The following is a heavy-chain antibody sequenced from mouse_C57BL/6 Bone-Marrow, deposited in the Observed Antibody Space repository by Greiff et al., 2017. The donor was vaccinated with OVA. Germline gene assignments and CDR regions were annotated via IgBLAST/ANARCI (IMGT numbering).Heavy chain of an antibody. J-gene: IGHJ2*01. CDR1: GYSFTGYY. CDR3: ARLWY. Sequence: VQLQQSGPELVKPGASVKISCKASGYSFTGYYMNLVTQSPEKSLEWIGEINPSTGVTTFNQKFKAKATLTVDKSSSTAYMQLKSLTSEDSAVYYCARLWYWGQGTTLAVSS. V-gene: IGHV1-42*01. D-gene: IGHD1-1*02. CDR2: INPSTGVT.